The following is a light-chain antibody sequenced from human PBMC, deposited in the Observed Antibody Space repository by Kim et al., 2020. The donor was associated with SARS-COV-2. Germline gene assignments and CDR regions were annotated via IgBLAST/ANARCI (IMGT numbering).Light chain of an antibody. CDR2: QDS. J-gene: IGLJ2*01. V-gene: IGLV3-1*01. Sequence: VSPGQPASITCSGDKLGDKYACWYQQKPGQAPVLVIYQDSKRPSGIPERFSGSNSGNTATLTISGTQAMDEADYYCQAWDSSTVVFGGGTQLTVL. CDR3: QAWDSSTVV. CDR1: KLGDKY.